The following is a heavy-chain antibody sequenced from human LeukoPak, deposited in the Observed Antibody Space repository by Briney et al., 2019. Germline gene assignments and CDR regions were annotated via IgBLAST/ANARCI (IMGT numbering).Heavy chain of an antibody. D-gene: IGHD5-24*01. J-gene: IGHJ4*02. Sequence: PSEILSLTCTVSGGSMSSYYWSWIRQPPGKGLEWIGYIYYSGSTKYNPSLKSRVTISVDTSKNQFSLKLSSVTAADTAVYYCARGARAGYNLEPLDYWGQGTLVTVSS. V-gene: IGHV4-59*08. CDR2: IYYSGST. CDR3: ARGARAGYNLEPLDY. CDR1: GGSMSSYY.